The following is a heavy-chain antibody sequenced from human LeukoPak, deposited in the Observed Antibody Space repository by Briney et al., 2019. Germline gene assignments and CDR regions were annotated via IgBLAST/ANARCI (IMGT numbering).Heavy chain of an antibody. Sequence: SETLSLTCAVYGGSFSGYYWSWIRQPPGKGLEWIGEINHSGSTNYNPSLKSRVTISVDTSKNQFFLKLSSVTAADTAVYYCARGTSYCSSTSCYRGGYYYYMDVWGKGTTVTVSS. V-gene: IGHV4-34*01. CDR2: INHSGST. J-gene: IGHJ6*03. D-gene: IGHD2-2*02. CDR3: ARGTSYCSSTSCYRGGYYYYMDV. CDR1: GGSFSGYY.